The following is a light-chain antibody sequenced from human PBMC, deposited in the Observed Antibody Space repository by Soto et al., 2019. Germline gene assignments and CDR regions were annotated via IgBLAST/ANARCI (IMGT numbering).Light chain of an antibody. V-gene: IGKV1-5*03. CDR2: GVP. CDR1: QTISHW. CDR3: QQYGGYSWT. Sequence: DIQMTQSPSTLSASVGDRVTITCRASQTISHWLAWYQQKPGKAPNLLIYGVPNLASGVPSRFSGTGSGTEFTLTISSLRPDDFATYFCQQYGGYSWTLVHGHKVEIK. J-gene: IGKJ1*01.